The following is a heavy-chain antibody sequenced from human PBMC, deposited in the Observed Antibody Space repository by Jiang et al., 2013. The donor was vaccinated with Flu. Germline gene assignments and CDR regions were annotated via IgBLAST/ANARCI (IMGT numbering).Heavy chain of an antibody. CDR3: ARHIGDFWSGYYDEDSYYFDY. CDR1: GGSISSSSYY. D-gene: IGHD3-3*01. V-gene: IGHV4-39*01. CDR2: IYYSGST. Sequence: GSGLVKPSETLSLTCTVSGGSISSSSYYWGWIRQPPGKGLEWIGSIYYSGSTYYNPSLKSRVTISVDTSKNQFSLKLSSVTAADTAVYYCARHIGDFWSGYYDEDSYYFDYWGQGTLVTVSS. J-gene: IGHJ4*02.